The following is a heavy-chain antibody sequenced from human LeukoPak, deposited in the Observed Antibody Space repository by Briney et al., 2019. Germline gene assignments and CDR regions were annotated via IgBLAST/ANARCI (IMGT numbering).Heavy chain of an antibody. D-gene: IGHD2/OR15-2a*01. CDR3: ARVNSLFGAFDI. J-gene: IGHJ3*02. CDR1: GGSISSGGYS. V-gene: IGHV4-30-2*01. CDR2: IYHSGST. Sequence: PSETLSLTCAVSGGSISSGGYSWNWIRQPPGKGLEWIGYIYHSGSTYYNPSLKSRVTISVDRSKNQFSLKLSSVTAADTAVYYCARVNSLFGAFDIWGQGTMVTVSS.